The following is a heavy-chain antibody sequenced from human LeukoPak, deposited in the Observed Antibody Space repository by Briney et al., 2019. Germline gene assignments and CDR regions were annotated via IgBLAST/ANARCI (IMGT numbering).Heavy chain of an antibody. J-gene: IGHJ4*02. Sequence: GSSVNVSCKASGGTFSISAISWVRQAPGQGLEWMGRIIPILGIANYAQKFQGRVTITADKSTSTAYMELSSLRSEDTAVYYCARGGSTYYYGSGSYALPFDYWGQGTLVTVSS. CDR1: GGTFSISA. CDR2: IIPILGIA. V-gene: IGHV1-69*04. CDR3: ARGGSTYYYGSGSYALPFDY. D-gene: IGHD3-10*01.